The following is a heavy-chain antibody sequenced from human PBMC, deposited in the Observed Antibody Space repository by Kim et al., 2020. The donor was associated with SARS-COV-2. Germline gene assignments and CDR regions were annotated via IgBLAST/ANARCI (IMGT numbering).Heavy chain of an antibody. Sequence: GGSLRLSCAASGVTFSSYSMNWVRQAPGKGLEWVSYISSRSSAIYYADSVKGRFTISRDNAQNSLYLQTNSLRDEDTAVYYCARVRSSGYYFDYWGQGTLVTVSS. CDR1: GVTFSSYS. D-gene: IGHD3-22*01. V-gene: IGHV3-48*02. CDR2: ISSRSSAI. CDR3: ARVRSSGYYFDY. J-gene: IGHJ4*02.